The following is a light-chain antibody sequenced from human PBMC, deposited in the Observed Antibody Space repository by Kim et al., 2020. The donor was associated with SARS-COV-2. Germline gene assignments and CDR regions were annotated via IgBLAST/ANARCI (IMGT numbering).Light chain of an antibody. CDR3: QQHNDYWT. Sequence: GDRVTITCRASQSIGNWLAWYQQKPGKAPKLLSYEVSTLESGVPSRFSGSGSGTEFTLTSNSLQPSDFATYYCQQHNDYWTFGQGTKVDIK. CDR1: QSIGNW. J-gene: IGKJ1*01. V-gene: IGKV1-5*01. CDR2: EVS.